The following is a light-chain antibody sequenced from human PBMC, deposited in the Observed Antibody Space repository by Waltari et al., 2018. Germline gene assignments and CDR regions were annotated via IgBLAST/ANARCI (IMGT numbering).Light chain of an antibody. V-gene: IGLV3-27*01. J-gene: IGLJ2*01. CDR1: VLAKKY. CDR3: YSAADNNRL. Sequence: SYELTQQSSVSVSPGQTATITCSGNVLAKKYVRWFQQKPGQAPVVVIYKDSERPSGIPERFSGSSSGTTVTLTISGAQFEDEADYYCYSAADNNRLFGGGTKLTVL. CDR2: KDS.